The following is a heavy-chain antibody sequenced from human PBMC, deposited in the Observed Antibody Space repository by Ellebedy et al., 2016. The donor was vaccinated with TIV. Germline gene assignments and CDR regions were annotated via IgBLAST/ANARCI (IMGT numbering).Heavy chain of an antibody. Sequence: SGPTLVKPTETLTLTCTVSGFSLSNVIMSVSWFRQPPGKALEWLAHIFPNDKESYTTSLKRRLTISKDTAKSQVVLTMSNMDPVDAATYYCARTLRYCGGDCSFLFDFWGQGTLVTVSS. V-gene: IGHV2-26*01. D-gene: IGHD2-21*02. CDR1: GFSLSNVIMS. CDR2: IFPNDKE. CDR3: ARTLRYCGGDCSFLFDF. J-gene: IGHJ4*02.